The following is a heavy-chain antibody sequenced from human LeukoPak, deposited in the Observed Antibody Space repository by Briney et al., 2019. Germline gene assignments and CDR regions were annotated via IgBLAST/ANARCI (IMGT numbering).Heavy chain of an antibody. CDR1: VYTFTAYY. Sequence: ASVKVSCKASVYTFTAYYMHWVRQAPGQGLEWMGWINPNSGGTNYAQKFQGRVTMTRDTSISTAYMELSRLRSDDTAVYYCARVASTQYNTVAIPDFFDYWGQGTLATVSS. V-gene: IGHV1-2*02. CDR2: INPNSGGT. D-gene: IGHD1-14*01. J-gene: IGHJ4*02. CDR3: ARVASTQYNTVAIPDFFDY.